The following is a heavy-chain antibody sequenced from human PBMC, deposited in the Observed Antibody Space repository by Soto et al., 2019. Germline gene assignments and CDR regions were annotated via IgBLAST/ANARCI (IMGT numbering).Heavy chain of an antibody. CDR3: SCSVLVPSTLNYFHS. CDR1: GYTFTDYW. CDR2: IFPADSDT. Sequence: GETLKISCRASGYTFTDYWISWVRQMPGKGLEWMGIIFPADSDTKYSPSFQGQVTISADKSISTAYLQWSSLKASDTAMYYRSCSVLVPSTLNYFHSRREGALLTLSS. V-gene: IGHV5-51*01. J-gene: IGHJ4*02. D-gene: IGHD2-8*02.